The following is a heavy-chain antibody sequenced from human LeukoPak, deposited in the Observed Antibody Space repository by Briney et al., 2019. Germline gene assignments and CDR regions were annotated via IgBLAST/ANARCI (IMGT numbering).Heavy chain of an antibody. Sequence: ASVKVSCKASGYTFTSYDINWVRQATGQGLEWMGWMNPNSGNTVYAQKFQGRVTMTRNTSISTAYMELSSLRSEDTAVYYCARGPGDYYYYYGMDVWGQGTTVTVSS. CDR1: GYTFTSYD. CDR3: ARGPGDYYYYYGMDV. CDR2: MNPNSGNT. J-gene: IGHJ6*02. V-gene: IGHV1-8*01. D-gene: IGHD7-27*01.